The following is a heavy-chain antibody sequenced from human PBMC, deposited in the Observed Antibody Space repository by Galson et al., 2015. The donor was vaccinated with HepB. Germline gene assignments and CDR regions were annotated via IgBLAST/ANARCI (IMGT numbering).Heavy chain of an antibody. CDR2: ICGSGDNT. Sequence: LRLCCAASGVTFSHYAMNWVRQAPGKGLEWVSGICGSGDNTYYTNSVKGRITISRDNSKNTLYLHINSLRAEDTAVYYCAKDSNYDSWSGYSRPGYYNYGMDVWGQGTTVTVSS. D-gene: IGHD3-3*01. CDR1: GVTFSHYA. V-gene: IGHV3-23*01. CDR3: AKDSNYDSWSGYSRPGYYNYGMDV. J-gene: IGHJ6*02.